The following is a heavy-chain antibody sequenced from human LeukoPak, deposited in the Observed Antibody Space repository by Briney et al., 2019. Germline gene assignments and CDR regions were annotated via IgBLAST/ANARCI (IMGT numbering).Heavy chain of an antibody. V-gene: IGHV3-66*02. Sequence: GGSLRLSCAVSGLTVSSNYMNWVRQAPGRGLEWVSVIDSGGRTFYADSVKGRLTISRDNSKNTLYLQMNSLRAEDTAVYYCARGHYYDSSGLDYWGQGTLVTVSS. CDR1: GLTVSSNY. J-gene: IGHJ4*02. CDR3: ARGHYYDSSGLDY. CDR2: IDSGGRT. D-gene: IGHD3-22*01.